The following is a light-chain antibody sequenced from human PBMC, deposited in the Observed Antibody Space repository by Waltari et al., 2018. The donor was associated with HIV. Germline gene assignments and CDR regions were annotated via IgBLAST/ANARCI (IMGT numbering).Light chain of an antibody. CDR1: SSNTGASCT. V-gene: IGLV1-40*01. CDR3: QSYDSNLSGL. CDR2: GNS. J-gene: IGLJ2*01. Sequence: QSGLTQPPSVSAAPGQRVTISCTWSSSNTGASCTLHWYQQVPGRAPKVVIYGNSNRPSGVPDRFSGSKSGSSASLVITGLQSEDEADYYCQSYDSNLSGLFGGGTKVTVL.